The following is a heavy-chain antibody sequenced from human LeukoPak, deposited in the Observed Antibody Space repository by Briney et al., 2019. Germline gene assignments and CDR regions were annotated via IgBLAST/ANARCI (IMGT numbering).Heavy chain of an antibody. D-gene: IGHD1-26*01. V-gene: IGHV4-59*08. Sequence: PSETLSLTCTVSGGSISSYYWSWIQQPPGKGLEWIGFIYYSGSTKYNPSLRSRVTISVDTSKNQFSLKLTSVTAADTAVYYCARHDRNSGRYYDFDYWGQGTLVTVSS. CDR1: GGSISSYY. CDR2: IYYSGST. J-gene: IGHJ4*02. CDR3: ARHDRNSGRYYDFDY.